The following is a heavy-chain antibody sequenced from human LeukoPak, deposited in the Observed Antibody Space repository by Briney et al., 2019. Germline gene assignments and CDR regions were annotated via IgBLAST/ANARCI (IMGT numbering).Heavy chain of an antibody. CDR1: GFTFSSYA. CDR2: ISYDGSNK. Sequence: GGSLRLSCAASGFTFSSYAMHWVRQAPGKGLEWVAVISYDGSNKYYADSVKGRFTISRDNPKNTLYLQMNSLRAEDTAVYYCARVTYDYDAFDIWGQGTMVTVSS. CDR3: ARVTYDYDAFDI. J-gene: IGHJ3*02. V-gene: IGHV3-30-3*01. D-gene: IGHD3-3*01.